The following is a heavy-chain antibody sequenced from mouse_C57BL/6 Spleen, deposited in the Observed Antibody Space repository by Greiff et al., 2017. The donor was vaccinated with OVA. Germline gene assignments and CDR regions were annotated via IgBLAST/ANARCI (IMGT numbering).Heavy chain of an antibody. CDR1: GFTFSDYG. Sequence: EVQVVESGGGLVKPGGSLKLSCAASGFTFSDYGMHWVRQAPEKGLEWVAYISSGSSTIYYADTVKGRFTISRDNAKNTLFLQMTSLRSEDTAMYYCARPGYYGSSYEGAMDYWGQGTSVTVSS. J-gene: IGHJ4*01. CDR3: ARPGYYGSSYEGAMDY. D-gene: IGHD1-1*01. CDR2: ISSGSSTI. V-gene: IGHV5-17*01.